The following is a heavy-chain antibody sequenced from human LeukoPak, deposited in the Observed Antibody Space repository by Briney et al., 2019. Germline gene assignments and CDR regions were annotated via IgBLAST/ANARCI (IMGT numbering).Heavy chain of an antibody. D-gene: IGHD3-22*01. V-gene: IGHV1-2*06. J-gene: IGHJ4*02. CDR2: INPNNGGT. CDR1: GYTFTGYY. Sequence: ASVKVSCKASGYTFTGYYIHWVRQAPGQGLDWMGRINPNNGGTNYAQKFQGRVTMTRDTSISTAYMELSRLRSDDTAVYYCARGIETYYDSSGYPGYWGQGTLVTVSS. CDR3: ARGIETYYDSSGYPGY.